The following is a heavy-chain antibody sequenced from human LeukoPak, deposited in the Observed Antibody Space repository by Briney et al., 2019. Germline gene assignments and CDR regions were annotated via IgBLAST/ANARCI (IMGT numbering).Heavy chain of an antibody. CDR1: GGSISSYY. V-gene: IGHV4-59*12. D-gene: IGHD6-13*01. Sequence: PSETLSLTCTVSGGSISSYYWSWIRQPPGKGLEWIGYIYYSGNTNYNPSLKSRVTISVDTSKNQFSLKLSSVTAADTAVYYCARDAYSSSWYQHSGWFDPWGQGTLVTVSS. J-gene: IGHJ5*02. CDR3: ARDAYSSSWYQHSGWFDP. CDR2: IYYSGNT.